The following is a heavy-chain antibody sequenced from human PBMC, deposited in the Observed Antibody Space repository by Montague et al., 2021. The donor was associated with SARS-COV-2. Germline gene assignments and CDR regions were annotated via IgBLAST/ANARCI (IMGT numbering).Heavy chain of an antibody. CDR2: IYHGGST. V-gene: IGHV4-4*02. J-gene: IGHJ4*02. D-gene: IGHD3/OR15-3a*01. CDR1: GDSISSSNW. CDR3: ARLDGLGY. Sequence: SETLSLTCAVSGDSISSSNWWSWVRQPPGKGLEWIGEIYHGGSTNYNPSLKSRVTMSIDESRNRFSLSLSSLTAADTAVYYCARLDGLGYWGQGTLVAVSS.